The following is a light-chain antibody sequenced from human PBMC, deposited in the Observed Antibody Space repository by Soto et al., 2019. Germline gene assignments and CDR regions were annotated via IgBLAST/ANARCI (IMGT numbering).Light chain of an antibody. J-gene: IGLJ2*01. CDR3: KSYTSISTLV. CDR2: EVS. V-gene: IGLV2-14*01. Sequence: QSALTQPASVSGSPGQSITISCTGTSSDVGGYNYVSWYQQHPGKAPKLMIYEVSNRPSGVSNRFSGSKSGNTASLTISGLPAEDEADYCCKSYTSISTLVFGGGTKLTVL. CDR1: SSDVGGYNY.